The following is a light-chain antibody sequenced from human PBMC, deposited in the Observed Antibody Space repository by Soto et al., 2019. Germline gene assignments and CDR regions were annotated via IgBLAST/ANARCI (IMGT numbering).Light chain of an antibody. J-gene: IGKJ1*01. CDR3: QQYYNWPRT. V-gene: IGKV3-15*01. Sequence: EIVLTQSPATLSVSPGERATLSCRASQSVDRNIAWYQQKPGQAPRLLTYGASTRATGIPARFSGSGSGTEFTLTISSLQPEDFAVYYCQQYYNWPRTFGQGTKVDI. CDR2: GAS. CDR1: QSVDRN.